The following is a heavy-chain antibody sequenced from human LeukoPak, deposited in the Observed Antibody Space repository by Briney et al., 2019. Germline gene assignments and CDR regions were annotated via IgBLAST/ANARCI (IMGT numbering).Heavy chain of an antibody. CDR1: GFTFSSYG. CDR3: ARGEGSYGYVDY. Sequence: GGSLRLSCAASGFTFSSYGMHWVRQAPGKGLEWVAVISYDGSNKYYADSVKGRFTISRDNSKNTLYLQMNSLRAEDTAVYYCARGEGSYGYVDYWGQGTLVTVSS. J-gene: IGHJ4*02. V-gene: IGHV3-30*03. D-gene: IGHD5-18*01. CDR2: ISYDGSNK.